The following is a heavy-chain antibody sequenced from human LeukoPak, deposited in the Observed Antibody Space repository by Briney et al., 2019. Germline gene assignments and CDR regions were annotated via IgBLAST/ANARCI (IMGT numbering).Heavy chain of an antibody. J-gene: IGHJ4*02. V-gene: IGHV3-23*01. CDR3: ARLSGGNSDRSAY. CDR2: ISAGGGST. CDR1: GFTFGSYA. D-gene: IGHD4-23*01. Sequence: GGSLRLSCVASGFTFGSYAMSWVRQAPGKGLEWVSGISAGGGSTYYKDSVKGQFIISRDNSKNTLFLQMNILRAEDTAIFYCARLSGGNSDRSAYWGQGALVTVSS.